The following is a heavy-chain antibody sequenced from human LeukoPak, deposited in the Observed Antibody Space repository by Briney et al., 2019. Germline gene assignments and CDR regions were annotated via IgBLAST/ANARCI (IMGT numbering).Heavy chain of an antibody. J-gene: IGHJ4*02. V-gene: IGHV1-69*05. D-gene: IGHD3-22*01. CDR2: IIPIFGTA. Sequence: SVKVSCKATGGTFSSYAISWVRQAPGQGLEWMGGIIPIFGTANYAQKFQGRVTITTDESTSTAYMELSSLRSEDTAVYYCARDREATYDSSGYYDYWGQGTLVTVSS. CDR3: ARDREATYDSSGYYDY. CDR1: GGTFSSYA.